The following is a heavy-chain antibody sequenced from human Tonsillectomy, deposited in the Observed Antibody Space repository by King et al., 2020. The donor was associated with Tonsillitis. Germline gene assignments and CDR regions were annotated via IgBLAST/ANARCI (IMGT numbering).Heavy chain of an antibody. CDR2: IDHSGST. CDR3: ARGSPDDSSGSLFDY. Sequence: VQLQQWGAGLLKPSETLSLTCAVYGGSFSGYYWNLIRQPPGKGLGWIGEIDHSGSTNYNPSLKSRVTISVDTSKNQFSLKLSSVTAADTAVYYCARGSPDDSSGSLFDYWGQGTLVTVSS. J-gene: IGHJ4*02. V-gene: IGHV4-34*01. CDR1: GGSFSGYY. D-gene: IGHD3-22*01.